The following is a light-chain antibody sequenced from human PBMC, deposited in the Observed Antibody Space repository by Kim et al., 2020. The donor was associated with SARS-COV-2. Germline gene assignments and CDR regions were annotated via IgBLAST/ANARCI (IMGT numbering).Light chain of an antibody. CDR3: SSYTRSSSFG. Sequence: GQSLTISCTGTSSDIGTYNFVSWYQQHPGKAPKLMIYDVSKRPSGISSRFSGSKSGNTASLTISGLQAEDEADYYCSSYTRSSSFGFGGGTKLTVL. V-gene: IGLV2-14*03. J-gene: IGLJ3*02. CDR2: DVS. CDR1: SSDIGTYNF.